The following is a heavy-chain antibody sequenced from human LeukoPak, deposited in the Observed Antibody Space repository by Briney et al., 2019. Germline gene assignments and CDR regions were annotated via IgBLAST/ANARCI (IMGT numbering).Heavy chain of an antibody. Sequence: SETLSLTCTVSGGSISSGSYYWSWIRQPAGKGLEWIGRIYTSGSTNYNPSLKSRVTISVDTSKNQFSLKLSSVTAADTAVYYCARAGNYDSRNYYYYYMDVWGKGTTVTISS. D-gene: IGHD3-22*01. CDR2: IYTSGST. CDR1: GGSISSGSYY. V-gene: IGHV4-61*02. CDR3: ARAGNYDSRNYYYYYMDV. J-gene: IGHJ6*03.